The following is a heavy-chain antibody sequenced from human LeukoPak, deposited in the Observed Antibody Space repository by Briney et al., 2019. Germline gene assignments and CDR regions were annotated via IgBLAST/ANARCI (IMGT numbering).Heavy chain of an antibody. D-gene: IGHD3-22*01. J-gene: IGHJ3*02. V-gene: IGHV4-39*07. CDR1: GGSISSSSYY. Sequence: SETLSLTCTVSGGSISSSSYYWGWIRQPPGKGLEWIGSLHYTGSAYYNPSLKSRVTISVDTSMKHFSLKLSSVTAADTALYYCARVSPWDTSGQPRGAFDIWGQGTKVTVSS. CDR2: LHYTGSA. CDR3: ARVSPWDTSGQPRGAFDI.